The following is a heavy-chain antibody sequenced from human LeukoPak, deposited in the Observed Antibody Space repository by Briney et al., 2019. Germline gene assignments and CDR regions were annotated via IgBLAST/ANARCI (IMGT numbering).Heavy chain of an antibody. CDR2: IYYSGST. CDR1: GGSISSGGYY. V-gene: IGHV4-31*03. Sequence: SQTLSLTCTVSGGSISSGGYYWSWIRQHPGKGLEWVGYIYYSGSTYYNPSLKSRVTISVDPSKNQFSLKLSSVTAADTAVYYCASRVVAASDYYYYYGMDVWGQGTTVTVSS. D-gene: IGHD2-15*01. CDR3: ASRVVAASDYYYYYGMDV. J-gene: IGHJ6*02.